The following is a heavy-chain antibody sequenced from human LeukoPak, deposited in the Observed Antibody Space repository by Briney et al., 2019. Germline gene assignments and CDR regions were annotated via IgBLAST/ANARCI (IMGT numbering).Heavy chain of an antibody. Sequence: GGSLRLSCAASGFTFSSYSMNWVRQAPGKGLEWVSSISSSSSTIYYADSVKGRFTISRDNAKNSLYLQMNSLRAEDTAVYYCARDQVMYYDSSGYGYWGQGTLVTVSS. CDR1: GFTFSSYS. CDR3: ARDQVMYYDSSGYGY. D-gene: IGHD3-22*01. CDR2: ISSSSSTI. V-gene: IGHV3-48*04. J-gene: IGHJ4*02.